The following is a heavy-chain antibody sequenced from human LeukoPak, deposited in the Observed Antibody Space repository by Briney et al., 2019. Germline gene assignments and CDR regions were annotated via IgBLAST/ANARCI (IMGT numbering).Heavy chain of an antibody. CDR2: ISWNSGSI. Sequence: GGSLRLSCAASGFTFDDYAMHWVRQAPGKGLEWVSGISWNSGSIGYADSVKGRFTISRDNAKNSLCLQMNSLRAEDTALYYCAKDRSGRWGAFDIWGQGTMVTVSS. CDR3: AKDRSGRWGAFDI. V-gene: IGHV3-9*01. CDR1: GFTFDDYA. D-gene: IGHD1-26*01. J-gene: IGHJ3*02.